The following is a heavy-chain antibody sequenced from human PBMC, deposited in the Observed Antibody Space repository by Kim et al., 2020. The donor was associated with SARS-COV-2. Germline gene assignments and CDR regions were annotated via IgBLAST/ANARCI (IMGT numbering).Heavy chain of an antibody. J-gene: IGHJ6*02. Sequence: SETLSLTCAVYGGSFSAYSWIWIRQAPGKGLEWIGEVNHSGITKYHPSLKSRVTISVDTSKNQFSLKLPSVTAPDTAVFYCARGRAGVVPSPRLGLGPYYYYHARDGWGRGTAVPVS. CDR1: GGSFSAYS. CDR2: VNHSGIT. CDR3: ARGRAGVVPSPRLGLGPYYYYHARDG. V-gene: IGHV4-34*01. D-gene: IGHD3-3*01.